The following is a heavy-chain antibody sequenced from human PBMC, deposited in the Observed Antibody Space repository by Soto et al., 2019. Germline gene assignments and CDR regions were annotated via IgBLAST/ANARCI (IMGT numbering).Heavy chain of an antibody. J-gene: IGHJ2*01. Sequence: EVQLLESGGGLVQPGGSLRLSCVGSGFTFINHAMNWVRQAPGKGLECVSGISGGGDRPFDADSVKGRSTISRDNSKNPVNFQINSLRADDTALYYCARKFWGATTRPDYWNIHIWGRGMLVPVAS. CDR2: ISGGGDRP. CDR3: ARKFWGATTRPDYWNIHI. V-gene: IGHV3-23*01. D-gene: IGHD3-16*01. CDR1: GFTFINHA.